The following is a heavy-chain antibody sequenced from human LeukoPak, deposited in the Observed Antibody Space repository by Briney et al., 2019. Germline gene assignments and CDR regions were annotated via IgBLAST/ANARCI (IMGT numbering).Heavy chain of an antibody. CDR3: ANVESYDYVWGSYRYAASGDY. D-gene: IGHD3-16*02. V-gene: IGHV3-23*01. Sequence: GGSLRLSCAASGFTFSSYAMSWVRQAPGNGLEWVSAISGSGGSTYYADSVKGRFTISRDNSKNTLYLQMNSLRAEDTAVYYCANVESYDYVWGSYRYAASGDYWGQGTLVTVSS. J-gene: IGHJ4*02. CDR1: GFTFSSYA. CDR2: ISGSGGST.